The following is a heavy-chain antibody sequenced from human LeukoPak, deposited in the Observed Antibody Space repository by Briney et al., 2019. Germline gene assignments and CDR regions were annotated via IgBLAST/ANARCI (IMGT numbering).Heavy chain of an antibody. CDR3: VTTVRGVNHIDY. Sequence: AGGSLRLSCAASGFTFSSYAMSWVRQAPGKGLEWVSAISGSGGSTYYADSVKGRFTISRDNPKNTLYLQMDSLKAEDTAIYYCVTTVRGVNHIDYWGQGTLVTVSS. CDR1: GFTFSSYA. V-gene: IGHV3-23*01. D-gene: IGHD3-10*01. J-gene: IGHJ4*02. CDR2: ISGSGGST.